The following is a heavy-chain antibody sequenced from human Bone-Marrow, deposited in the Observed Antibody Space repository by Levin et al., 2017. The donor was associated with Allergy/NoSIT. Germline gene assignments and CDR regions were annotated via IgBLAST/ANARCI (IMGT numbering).Heavy chain of an antibody. CDR3: ARAETTRDGHYFYMDV. CDR1: GFTFGDYY. D-gene: IGHD1-7*01. Sequence: GESLKISCAASGFTFGDYYMSWIRQAPGKGLEWLSYISDSSSDTNYADSVEGRFTISRDNAKNSLFLQMDSLRAEDTAVYYCARAETTRDGHYFYMDVWGKGTTVTVAS. CDR2: ISDSSSDT. V-gene: IGHV3-11*06. J-gene: IGHJ6*03.